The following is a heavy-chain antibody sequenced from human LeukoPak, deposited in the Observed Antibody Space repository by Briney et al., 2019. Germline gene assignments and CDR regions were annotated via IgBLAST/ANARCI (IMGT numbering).Heavy chain of an antibody. J-gene: IGHJ4*02. CDR3: ARGQLEIDSSGTFDY. D-gene: IGHD6-19*01. CDR1: GYTFTGYY. CDR2: INPNSGGT. V-gene: IGHV1-2*02. Sequence: GASVKVSCKASGYTFTGYYLHWVRQAPGQGLEWMGGINPNSGGTNYAQKFQGRVTMTRDTPISTAYMELSRLKSDDTAVYYCARGQLEIDSSGTFDYWGQGTLVTVSP.